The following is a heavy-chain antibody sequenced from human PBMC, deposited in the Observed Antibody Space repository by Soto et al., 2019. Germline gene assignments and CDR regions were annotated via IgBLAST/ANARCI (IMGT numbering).Heavy chain of an antibody. CDR2: IYYSGST. J-gene: IGHJ5*02. D-gene: IGHD3-22*01. CDR1: EGTSISGGYY. V-gene: IGHV4-31*03. CDR3: ARRFYYDTSGYLNRGFDP. Sequence: TLCLTYSVAEGTSISGGYYWSWIRQHPGKGLEWIGYIYYSGSTYYNPSLKSRVTISVDTSKNQFSLKLSSVTAADTAVYYCARRFYYDTSGYLNRGFDPWCQGTLVT.